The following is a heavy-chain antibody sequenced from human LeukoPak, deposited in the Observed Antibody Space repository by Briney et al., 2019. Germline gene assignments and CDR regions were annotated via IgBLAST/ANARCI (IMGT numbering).Heavy chain of an antibody. V-gene: IGHV3-48*03. CDR3: ARRLPYYGMDV. Sequence: AGGSLRLSCAATGFTFSGYAMTWVRQAPGKGLEWVGRVTASGSAIYNADSVKGRFTISRDNAENSVYLQMHSLRAEDTAAYYCARRLPYYGMDVWGQGTTVTVSS. J-gene: IGHJ6*02. CDR2: VTASGSAI. CDR1: GFTFSGYA.